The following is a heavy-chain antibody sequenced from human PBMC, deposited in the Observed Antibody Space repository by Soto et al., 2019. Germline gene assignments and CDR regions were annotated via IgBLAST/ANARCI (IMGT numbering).Heavy chain of an antibody. CDR2: ISGSGTST. D-gene: IGHD1-20*01. V-gene: IGHV3-23*01. Sequence: GGSLRLSCAASGFTFRTYAMLWVRQAPGRGLDWVSGISGSGTSTYYADSVKGRFTISRDHSKNTVYLVMDSLRVEDTAVYYCAKGAIYDWNRVLNDWGQGTPVTVSS. CDR1: GFTFRTYA. CDR3: AKGAIYDWNRVLND. J-gene: IGHJ4*02.